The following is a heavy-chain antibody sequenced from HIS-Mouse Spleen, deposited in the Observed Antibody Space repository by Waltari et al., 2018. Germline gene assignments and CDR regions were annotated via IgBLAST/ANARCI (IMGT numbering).Heavy chain of an antibody. CDR2: IYYRGST. CDR3: AREIPYSSSWYDWYFDL. Sequence: QLQLQESGPGLVKPSETLSLTCTVSGGSISSSSYYWGWIRQPPGKGLEWIGSIYYRGSTSYTPARKGRVTISVDTSKNQFSLKLSSVTAADTAVYYCAREIPYSSSWYDWYFDLWGRGTLVTVSS. CDR1: GGSISSSSYY. V-gene: IGHV4-39*07. J-gene: IGHJ2*01. D-gene: IGHD6-13*01.